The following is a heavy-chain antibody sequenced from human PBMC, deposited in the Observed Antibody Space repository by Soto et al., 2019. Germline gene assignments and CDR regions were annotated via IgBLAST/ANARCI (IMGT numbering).Heavy chain of an antibody. J-gene: IGHJ3*02. CDR2: FDPEDGET. CDR3: ASYYYDSSGYGAFDI. CDR1: GYTLTELS. V-gene: IGHV1-24*01. D-gene: IGHD3-22*01. Sequence: QVQLVQSGAEVKKPGASVKVSCKVSGYTLTELSMHWVRQAPGKGLEWMGGFDPEDGETIYAQKFQGRVTMTEDTSTDTAYMELSSLRSVETAVYYCASYYYDSSGYGAFDIWGQGTMVTVSS.